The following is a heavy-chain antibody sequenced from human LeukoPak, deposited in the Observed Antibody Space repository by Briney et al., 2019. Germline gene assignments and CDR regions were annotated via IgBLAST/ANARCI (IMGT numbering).Heavy chain of an antibody. V-gene: IGHV4-39*07. CDR3: ARELIWGGNPTGYDY. J-gene: IGHJ4*02. CDR1: GGSISSSSYY. D-gene: IGHD4-23*01. Sequence: SETLSLTCTVSGGSISSSSYYWGWIRQPPGKGLEWIGSIYYSGSTYYNPSLKSRVTISVDTSKNQFSLKLSSVTAADTAVYYCARELIWGGNPTGYDYWGQGTLVTVSS. CDR2: IYYSGST.